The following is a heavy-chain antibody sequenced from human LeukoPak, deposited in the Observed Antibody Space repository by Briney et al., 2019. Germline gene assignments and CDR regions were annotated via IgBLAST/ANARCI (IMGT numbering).Heavy chain of an antibody. Sequence: PGRSLRLSCAASGFTFSSYGMHWVRQAPGKGLEWVAVISYDGSHKYSADSVKGRFTISRDNSKNTQYLQMNSLRTEDTAVYFCSASRPHYGDYYGLDVWGHGTTVTVSS. D-gene: IGHD4/OR15-4a*01. CDR3: SASRPHYGDYYGLDV. J-gene: IGHJ6*02. V-gene: IGHV3-30*03. CDR2: ISYDGSHK. CDR1: GFTFSSYG.